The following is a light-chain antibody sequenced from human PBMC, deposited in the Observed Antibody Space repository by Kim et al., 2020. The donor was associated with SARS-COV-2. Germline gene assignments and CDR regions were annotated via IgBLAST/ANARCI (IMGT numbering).Light chain of an antibody. Sequence: DIQMTQSPSSLSASVGDRVTITCRTSQNINSHLNWYHQKPGRAPKLLIYAASTLQGGVPSRFSGSGSETDVTLTISSLQPEDVATYFCQQTYISPFTFGPGTKVDIK. CDR1: QNINSH. J-gene: IGKJ3*01. CDR2: AAS. V-gene: IGKV1-39*01. CDR3: QQTYISPFT.